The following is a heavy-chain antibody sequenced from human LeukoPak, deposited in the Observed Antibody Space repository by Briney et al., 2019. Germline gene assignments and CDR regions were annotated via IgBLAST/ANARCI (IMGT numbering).Heavy chain of an antibody. V-gene: IGHV3-7*01. CDR2: IKQDGSEK. Sequence: GGSLRLSCTASGFTFSSFWMTWVRQAPGKGLEWVANIKQDGSEKYYVDSVKGRFTISRDNAKNSLYLQMNSLRAEDTAVYYCVRDQGSGWSGRIIWGQGTMVTVSS. CDR3: VRDQGSGWSGRII. D-gene: IGHD6-19*01. J-gene: IGHJ3*02. CDR1: GFTFSSFW.